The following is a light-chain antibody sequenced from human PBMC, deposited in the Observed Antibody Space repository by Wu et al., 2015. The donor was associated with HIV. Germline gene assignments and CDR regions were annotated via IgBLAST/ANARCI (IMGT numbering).Light chain of an antibody. V-gene: IGKV1-33*01. CDR3: QQYDNLPLT. CDR1: QDISNY. Sequence: IQLTQSPSSLSASVGDRVTITCQASQDISNYLNWYQQKPGKAPKLLIYDASNLETGVPSRFSGSGSGTDFTFTISSLQPEDIATYCCQQYDNLPLTFGGGTKGGDQT. CDR2: DAS. J-gene: IGKJ4*01.